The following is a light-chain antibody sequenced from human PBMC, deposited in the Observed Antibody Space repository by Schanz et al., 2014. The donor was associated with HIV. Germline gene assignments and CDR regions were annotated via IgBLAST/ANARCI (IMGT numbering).Light chain of an antibody. CDR1: SSDVGGYNY. CDR3: ISYTSDTVL. CDR2: EVS. V-gene: IGLV2-8*01. Sequence: QSVLTQPPSASGSPGQSVTISCTGTSSDVGGYNYVSWYQQHPGKAPKLMIYEVSERPSGVPDRFSGSTSGNTAFLTVSGLQAEDEADYYCISYTSDTVLFGGGTKLTVL. J-gene: IGLJ2*01.